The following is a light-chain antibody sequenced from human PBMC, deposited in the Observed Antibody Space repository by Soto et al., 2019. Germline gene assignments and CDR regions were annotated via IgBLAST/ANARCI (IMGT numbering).Light chain of an antibody. CDR3: QQYGVLPST. Sequence: EIVLTQSPGTLSLSPGERATLSCRASQSVSSSYLAWYQQKPGQAPRLLIYGASSRATGIPDRFSGSGSGTEFSLSISRLEPEDFAVYYCQQYGVLPSTLGQGTKLEIK. CDR2: GAS. J-gene: IGKJ2*01. CDR1: QSVSSSY. V-gene: IGKV3-20*01.